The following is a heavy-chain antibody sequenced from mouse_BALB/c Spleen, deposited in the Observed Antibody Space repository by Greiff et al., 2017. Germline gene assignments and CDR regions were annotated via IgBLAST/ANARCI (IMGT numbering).Heavy chain of an antibody. D-gene: IGHD2-3*01. CDR3: TRDLYDGYYWFAY. CDR2: ISSGGSYT. Sequence: EVKLVESGGGLVKPGGSLKLSCAASGFTFSSYTMSWVRQTPEKRLEWVATISSGGSYTYYPDSVKGRFTISRDNAKNTLYLQMSSLKSEDTAMYYCTRDLYDGYYWFAYWGQGTLVTVSA. V-gene: IGHV5-6-4*01. J-gene: IGHJ3*01. CDR1: GFTFSSYT.